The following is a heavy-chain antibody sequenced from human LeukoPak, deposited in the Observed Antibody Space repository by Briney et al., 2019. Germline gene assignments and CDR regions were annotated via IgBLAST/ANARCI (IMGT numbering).Heavy chain of an antibody. V-gene: IGHV4-4*02. D-gene: IGHD1-26*01. Sequence: PSGTLSLTCAVSGGSISSNTWWSWVRQPPGKGLEWIGELYHTGSTNYNPSLKSRLTISVDKSNNQFSLRLNSVTAADTAVYYCARVAGDLEEQYFDLWGRGTLVTVSS. CDR1: GGSISSNTW. J-gene: IGHJ2*01. CDR3: ARVAGDLEEQYFDL. CDR2: LYHTGST.